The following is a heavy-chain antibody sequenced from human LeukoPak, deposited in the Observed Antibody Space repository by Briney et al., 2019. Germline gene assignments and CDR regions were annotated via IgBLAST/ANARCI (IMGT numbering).Heavy chain of an antibody. CDR3: AREGFNREIDI. CDR2: IYTSGST. J-gene: IGHJ3*02. V-gene: IGHV4-61*02. D-gene: IGHD1-26*01. Sequence: SETLSLTCTVSVGSISSGSYYGSWIRQPAGKGLEWIGRIYTSGSTNYNPSLKSRVTISADTSKNQFSLKLSSVTAADTAVYYCAREGFNREIDIWGQGTMVTVSS. CDR1: VGSISSGSYY.